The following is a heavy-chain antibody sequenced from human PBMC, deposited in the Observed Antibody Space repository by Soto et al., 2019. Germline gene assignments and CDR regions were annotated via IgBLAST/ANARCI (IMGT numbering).Heavy chain of an antibody. D-gene: IGHD2-2*01. CDR3: AREVRKYYYYGMDV. V-gene: IGHV4-61*01. J-gene: IGHJ6*02. CDR1: GGYVSSGSYY. CDR2: IYYSGST. Sequence: SETLSLTCTVSGGYVSSGSYYWSWIRQPPGKGLEWIGYIYYSGSTNYNPSLKSRVTISVDTSKNQFSLKLSSVTAADTAVYYCAREVRKYYYYGMDVWGQGTTVTVSS.